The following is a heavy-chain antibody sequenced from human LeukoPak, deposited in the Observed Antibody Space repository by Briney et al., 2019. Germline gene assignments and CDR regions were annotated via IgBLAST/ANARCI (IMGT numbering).Heavy chain of an antibody. CDR1: GYTFTGHY. CDR3: ARTIRILRYFDWLLSIDY. D-gene: IGHD3-9*01. J-gene: IGHJ4*02. CDR2: INPNSGGT. V-gene: IGHV1-2*02. Sequence: ASVKVSCKASGYTFTGHYMHWVRQAPGQGLEWMGWINPNSGGTNYAQKFQGRVTMTRDTSISTAYMELSRLRSDDTAVYYCARTIRILRYFDWLLSIDYWGQGTLVTVSS.